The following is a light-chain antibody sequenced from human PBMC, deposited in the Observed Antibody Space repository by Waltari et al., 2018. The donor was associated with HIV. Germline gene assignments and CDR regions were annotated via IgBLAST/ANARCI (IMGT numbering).Light chain of an antibody. CDR2: RNN. Sequence: QSMLTQPPSASGTPGQRVTISCSGSSSHIGSNYVYWYQHVPGTAPKLLIYRNNQRPSGAPDRFSGSKSGTAASLAISGLRSEDEADYYCAAWDDSLSGWVFGGGTKLTVL. V-gene: IGLV1-47*01. CDR1: SSHIGSNY. J-gene: IGLJ3*02. CDR3: AAWDDSLSGWV.